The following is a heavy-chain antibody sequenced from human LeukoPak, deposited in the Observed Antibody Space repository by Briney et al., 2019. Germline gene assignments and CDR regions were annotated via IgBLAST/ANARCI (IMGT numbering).Heavy chain of an antibody. J-gene: IGHJ6*03. CDR2: IKQDGSEK. Sequence: RTGGSLRLSCAASGFTFSSYWMSWVRQARGKGLEWVANIKQDGSEKYYVDSVKGRFTISRDNAKNSLYLQMNSLRAEDTAVYYCARDQPRQGFWSGYYYMDVWGKGTTVTVSS. V-gene: IGHV3-7*01. CDR3: ARDQPRQGFWSGYYYMDV. CDR1: GFTFSSYW. D-gene: IGHD3-3*01.